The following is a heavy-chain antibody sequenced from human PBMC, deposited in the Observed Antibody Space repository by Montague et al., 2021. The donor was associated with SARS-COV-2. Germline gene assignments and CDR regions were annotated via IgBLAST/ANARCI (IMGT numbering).Heavy chain of an antibody. CDR2: ISSDSRNR. Sequence: SLRLSCAASGFTFSNYNMNWVRQAPGKGLEWVSSISSDSRNRYDADSVKGRFPISRDNTKKPLYLQMSSLRVEDTAVYYCARDMEQWLAAGWFFGMDVWGQGTTVTVSS. CDR1: GFTFSNYN. CDR3: ARDMEQWLAAGWFFGMDV. V-gene: IGHV3-21*01. D-gene: IGHD6-19*01. J-gene: IGHJ6*02.